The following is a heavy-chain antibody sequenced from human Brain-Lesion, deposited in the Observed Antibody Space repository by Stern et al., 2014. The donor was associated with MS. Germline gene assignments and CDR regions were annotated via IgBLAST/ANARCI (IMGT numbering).Heavy chain of an antibody. D-gene: IGHD2-2*01. V-gene: IGHV1-8*01. CDR3: ARAVRNQLLSEY. Sequence: QVQLVQSGAEVKKPGASVKVSCKASGYTFSSYDITWGRQASGHGLEWMGWMNPYSGNTGYAQKFKGRVSMTSDPSISTVYMELTSLTSDDTAVYFCARAVRNQLLSEYWGQGTLVTVSS. CDR2: MNPYSGNT. J-gene: IGHJ4*02. CDR1: GYTFSSYD.